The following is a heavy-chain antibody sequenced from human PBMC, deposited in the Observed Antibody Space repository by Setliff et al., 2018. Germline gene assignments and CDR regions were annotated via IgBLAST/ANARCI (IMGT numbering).Heavy chain of an antibody. Sequence: PSETLSLTCTVSGGSISSSSHYWGWIRQPPGKGLEWLGSVYFSGYTYYNPSLSGRVTISIDTSKNQFSLRLTSVTAADTAVYYCARVDFTMLQGVLGQWGQGTLVTVSS. CDR2: VYFSGYT. D-gene: IGHD3-10*01. CDR1: GGSISSSSHY. J-gene: IGHJ1*01. CDR3: ARVDFTMLQGVLGQ. V-gene: IGHV4-39*07.